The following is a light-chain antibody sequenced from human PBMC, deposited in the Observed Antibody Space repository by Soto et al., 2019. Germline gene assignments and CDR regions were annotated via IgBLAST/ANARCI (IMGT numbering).Light chain of an antibody. V-gene: IGLV4-69*01. CDR3: QTWGTGNVV. CDR2: LNRDGSH. Sequence: QLVLTQSPSASASLGASVKLTCTLSSGHSSYAIAWHQQQPEKGPRYLVKLNRDGSHSKGDGIPDRFSGSSSGAERYLTISSLQSQDEADYYCQTWGTGNVVFGGGTKLTVL. CDR1: SGHSSYA. J-gene: IGLJ2*01.